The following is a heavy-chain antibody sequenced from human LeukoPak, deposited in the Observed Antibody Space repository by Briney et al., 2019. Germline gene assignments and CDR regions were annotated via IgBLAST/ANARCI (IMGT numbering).Heavy chain of an antibody. Sequence: ASVKVSCRGSGGTWGSYAISWVREAPGQGLEWMGGIIPIFGTANYAQKFQGRVTITTDESTSTAYMELSSLRSEDTAVYYCAREPYSSSYYYFDYWGQGTLVTVSS. D-gene: IGHD6-6*01. J-gene: IGHJ4*02. CDR1: GGTWGSYA. V-gene: IGHV1-69*05. CDR2: IIPIFGTA. CDR3: AREPYSSSYYYFDY.